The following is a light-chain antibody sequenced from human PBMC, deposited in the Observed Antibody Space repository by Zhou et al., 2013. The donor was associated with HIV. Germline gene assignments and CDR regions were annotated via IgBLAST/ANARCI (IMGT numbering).Light chain of an antibody. V-gene: IGKV1-39*01. J-gene: IGKJ1*01. Sequence: DIQMTQSPSTLSASVGDRVTITCRASQSISNWLAWYQHKPGRAPKLLIYAASNLQGGVPSRFNGSGSGTDFTLIVTSLQTEDVATYYCQQSFATPWTFGQGTKVQI. CDR3: QQSFATPWT. CDR1: QSISNW. CDR2: AAS.